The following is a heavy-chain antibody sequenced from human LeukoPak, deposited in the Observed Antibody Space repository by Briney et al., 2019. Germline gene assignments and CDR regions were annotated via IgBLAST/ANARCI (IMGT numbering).Heavy chain of an antibody. V-gene: IGHV4-34*01. CDR2: INHSGST. CDR3: ARGRVDDFWSGLFDY. J-gene: IGHJ4*02. Sequence: PSETLSLTCAVYGGTFSGYYWSWIRQPPGKGLEWSGEINHSGSTNYNPSLKSRVTISVDTSKSQFSLKLSSVTAADTAVYYCARGRVDDFWSGLFDYWGQGTLVTVSS. D-gene: IGHD3-3*01. CDR1: GGTFSGYY.